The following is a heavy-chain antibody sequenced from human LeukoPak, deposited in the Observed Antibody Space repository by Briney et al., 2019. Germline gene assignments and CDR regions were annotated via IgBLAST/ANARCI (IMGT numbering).Heavy chain of an antibody. D-gene: IGHD2-15*01. Sequence: PSETLSLTCAVYGGSFSGYYWSWIRQPPGKGLEWIGEINHSGSTNYNPSLKSRVTISVDTSKNQFSLKLSSVTAADTAVYYCARSGGYCSGGSCYKDYWGQGTLVTVSS. V-gene: IGHV4-34*01. CDR3: ARSGGYCSGGSCYKDY. CDR1: GGSFSGYY. CDR2: INHSGST. J-gene: IGHJ4*02.